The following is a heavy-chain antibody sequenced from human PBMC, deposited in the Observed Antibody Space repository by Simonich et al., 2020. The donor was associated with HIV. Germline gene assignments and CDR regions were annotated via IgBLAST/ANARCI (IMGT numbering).Heavy chain of an antibody. V-gene: IGHV4-39*01. J-gene: IGHJ4*02. CDR2: IYYSGRT. D-gene: IGHD1-20*01. Sequence: QVQLHQWGAGLVKPSETLSLTCTVSGGSISSSSYYCGWIRQPPGKVLEWIGSIYYSGRTYSNPSLKSRVTISVDTSKNQFSLKLSSVTAADTAVYYCARLTGTTPGGVDYWGQGTLVTVSS. CDR3: ARLTGTTPGGVDY. CDR1: GGSISSSSYY.